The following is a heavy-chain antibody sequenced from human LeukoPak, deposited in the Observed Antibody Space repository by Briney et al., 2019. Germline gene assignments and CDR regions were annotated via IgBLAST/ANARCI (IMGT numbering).Heavy chain of an antibody. V-gene: IGHV3-53*01. CDR1: GFSVSTKY. CDR3: ARVGDHYHWYLDL. CDR2: IYSGADT. Sequence: PGGSLRLSCAASGFSVSTKYMNWVRQAPGKGLQWVSIIYSGADTYYADSVKGRFTISRDTSKNTLFLHMNNLRVEDTAVYYCARVGDHYHWYLDLWGRGTLVSVSS. D-gene: IGHD3-10*01. J-gene: IGHJ2*01.